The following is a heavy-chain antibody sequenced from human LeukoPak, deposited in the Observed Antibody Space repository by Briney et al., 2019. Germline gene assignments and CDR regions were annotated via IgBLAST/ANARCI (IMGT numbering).Heavy chain of an antibody. D-gene: IGHD1-26*01. V-gene: IGHV3-53*01. CDR1: GFTVRNNY. CDR2: IYSGGST. CDR3: ARGVGQDAFDI. Sequence: GGSLRLSCAASGFTVRNNYMSWVRQAPGKGLEWVSVIYSGGSTYYADSVKGRFTFSKDNTKNTLYLQMTNPRVEDTAAYYCARGVGQDAFDIWGQGKMVTVSS. J-gene: IGHJ3*02.